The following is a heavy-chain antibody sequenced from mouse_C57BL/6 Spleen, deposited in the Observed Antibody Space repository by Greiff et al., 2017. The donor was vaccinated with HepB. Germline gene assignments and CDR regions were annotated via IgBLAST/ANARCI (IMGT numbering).Heavy chain of an antibody. D-gene: IGHD3-2*02. CDR3: ARGEQLRLTYYFDY. CDR2: IHPNSGST. J-gene: IGHJ2*01. V-gene: IGHV1-64*01. Sequence: QVQLQQPGAELVKPGASVKLSCKASGYTFTSYLMHWVKQRPGQGLEWIGMIHPNSGSTNYNEKFKSKATLTVDKSSSTAYMQLSSLTSQDSAVYYCARGEQLRLTYYFDYWGQGTTLTVSS. CDR1: GYTFTSYL.